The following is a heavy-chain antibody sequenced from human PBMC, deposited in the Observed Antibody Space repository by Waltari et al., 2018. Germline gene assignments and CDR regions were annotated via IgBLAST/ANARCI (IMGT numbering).Heavy chain of an antibody. CDR3: ARGGGYSGHDTGGFDY. D-gene: IGHD5-12*01. V-gene: IGHV4-59*01. CDR2: IYYSGST. Sequence: QVQLQESGPGLVKPSETLSLTCTVSGGSISSYYWSWIRQPPGKGLEWIGYIYYSGSTNHSHSVKSRVTMSVDTSKNQVSLKLSSVTAADTAVYYCARGGGYSGHDTGGFDYWGQGTLVTVSS. J-gene: IGHJ4*02. CDR1: GGSISSYY.